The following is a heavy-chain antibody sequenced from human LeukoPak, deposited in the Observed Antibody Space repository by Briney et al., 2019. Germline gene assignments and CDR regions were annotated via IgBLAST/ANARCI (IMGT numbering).Heavy chain of an antibody. CDR2: ISGSGGST. J-gene: IGHJ4*02. Sequence: GSLRLSCAASGFTFSSYAMSWVRQAPGKGLEWVSAISGSGGSTYYADSVKGRFTISRDNAKNSLYLQMISLRAEDTAVYYCARVGNSGSYFSPFDYWGQGTLVTVSS. V-gene: IGHV3-23*01. D-gene: IGHD1-26*01. CDR3: ARVGNSGSYFSPFDY. CDR1: GFTFSSYA.